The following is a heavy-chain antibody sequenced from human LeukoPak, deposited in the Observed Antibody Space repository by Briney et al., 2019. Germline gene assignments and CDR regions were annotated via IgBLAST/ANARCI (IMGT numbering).Heavy chain of an antibody. D-gene: IGHD3-10*01. J-gene: IGHJ4*02. CDR1: GRSVSSASYY. V-gene: IGHV4-61*01. CDR2: IYYSGST. CDR3: ARGRYYYGAGSYVGGPFFDY. Sequence: SETLSLTCTVSGRSVSSASYYWSWIRQPPGKGLEWIGYIYYSGSTNYTRSLKSRVPISVHTSKNQFSLKLSSVTSADTAVYYCARGRYYYGAGSYVGGPFFDYWGQGTLVTVSS.